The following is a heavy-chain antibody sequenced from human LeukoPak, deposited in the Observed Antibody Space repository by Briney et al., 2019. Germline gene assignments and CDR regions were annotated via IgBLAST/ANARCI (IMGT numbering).Heavy chain of an antibody. D-gene: IGHD4-11*01. Sequence: GGSLRLSCAASGFTFSSYGMRCVRQAPGKGLEWVAFIRYDGSNKYYADSVKGRFTISRGNSKNTLYLQMNSLRAEDTAVYYCAKGRGALQSHDAFDIWGQGTMVTVSS. J-gene: IGHJ3*02. CDR3: AKGRGALQSHDAFDI. V-gene: IGHV3-30*02. CDR1: GFTFSSYG. CDR2: IRYDGSNK.